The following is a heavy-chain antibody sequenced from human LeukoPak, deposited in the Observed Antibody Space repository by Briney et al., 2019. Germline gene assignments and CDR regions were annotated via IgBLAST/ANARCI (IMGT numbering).Heavy chain of an antibody. V-gene: IGHV3-66*02. CDR1: GFTFSKNY. Sequence: GGSLRLSCAASGFTFSKNYMGWVRQAPGKGLEWVSILYSGGSAYFPDSVKGRFTISRDNSRNSLFLQMDSLSPEDTAVYYCARPSDCSTYGAFDLWGHGTMVTVSS. D-gene: IGHD2-8*01. CDR3: ARPSDCSTYGAFDL. J-gene: IGHJ3*01. CDR2: LYSGGSA.